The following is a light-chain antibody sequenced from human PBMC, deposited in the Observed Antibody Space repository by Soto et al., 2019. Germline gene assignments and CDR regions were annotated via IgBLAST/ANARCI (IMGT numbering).Light chain of an antibody. V-gene: IGKV3D-15*01. CDR2: VES. CDR1: QTVTSSY. Sequence: ELVLTQSPGTLSVSPGESATLSCRDSQTVTSSYLAWYQQKTGQAPRLLIYVESNRATAIPARFSGSGSGTDFNLTISSLQFEDFAVYYCQQYNNWPRTFGQGTKVDIK. J-gene: IGKJ1*01. CDR3: QQYNNWPRT.